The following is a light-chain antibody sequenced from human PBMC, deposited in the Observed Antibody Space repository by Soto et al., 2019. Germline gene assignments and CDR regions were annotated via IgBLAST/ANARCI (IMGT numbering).Light chain of an antibody. CDR3: QQYGNSPWT. Sequence: EIVLTQSPGTLSLSPGERATLSCRASQSVSNNYLAWYQQRPGQAPRLLTYGASSRAIGIPDRFSGSGSGTDFTLTINRLEPEDFAVYYSQQYGNSPWTFGQGTKVEIK. CDR1: QSVSNNY. CDR2: GAS. V-gene: IGKV3-20*01. J-gene: IGKJ1*01.